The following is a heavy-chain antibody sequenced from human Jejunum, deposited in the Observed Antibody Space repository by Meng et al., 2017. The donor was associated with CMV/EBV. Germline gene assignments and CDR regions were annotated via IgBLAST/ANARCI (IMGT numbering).Heavy chain of an antibody. CDR3: ARRGRGLNY. CDR1: GITFSAYW. J-gene: IGHJ4*02. D-gene: IGHD3-10*01. V-gene: IGHV3-74*01. Sequence: LRLSCAASGITFSAYWMHGVREDPGEGLVWVSHISNDERTKNYADSLKGRFNISKDNAKNKMYLQMNSLRVEDTAVNECARRGRGLNYWGQGTLVTVSS. CDR2: ISNDERTK.